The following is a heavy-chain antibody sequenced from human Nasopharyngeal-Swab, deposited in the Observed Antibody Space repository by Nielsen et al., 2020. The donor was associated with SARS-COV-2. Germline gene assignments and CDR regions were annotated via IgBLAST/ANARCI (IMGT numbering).Heavy chain of an antibody. V-gene: IGHV4-39*07. CDR1: GGSISSRRYY. J-gene: IGHJ6*03. CDR3: ASTPGDEYYYYYYMDV. CDR2: IYYSGST. Sequence: SETLSLTCTVSGGSISSRRYYWGWIRQPPGKGLEWIGSIYYSGSTYYNPSLKSRVTISVDTSKNQFSLKLSSVTTADTAVYYCASTPGDEYYYYYYMDVWGKGTTVTVSS. D-gene: IGHD3-10*01.